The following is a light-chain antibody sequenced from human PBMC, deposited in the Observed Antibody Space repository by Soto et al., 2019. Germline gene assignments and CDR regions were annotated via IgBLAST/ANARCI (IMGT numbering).Light chain of an antibody. Sequence: DIPMTQSPSSLSASVGDRVTITCQASQDIDIYLNWYQQKPGKAPKLLIYDASNLETGVPSRFSGSGSGTDFTFTITSLQPEDIATYYCQQFDDLPLTFGGGTKVEIK. CDR2: DAS. V-gene: IGKV1-33*01. CDR3: QQFDDLPLT. J-gene: IGKJ4*01. CDR1: QDIDIY.